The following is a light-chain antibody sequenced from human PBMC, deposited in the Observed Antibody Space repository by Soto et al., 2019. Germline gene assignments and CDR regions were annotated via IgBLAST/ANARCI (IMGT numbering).Light chain of an antibody. CDR3: QQRSKWRT. Sequence: EIVLTQSPATLSLSPGERATLSCRASQSVSGFLAWFQQKPGQAPGLLIYDASKRATGIPARFSGSGFGTDYTLTISSLEPEDFAVYYCQQRSKWRTFGQGTKVDIK. CDR2: DAS. CDR1: QSVSGF. V-gene: IGKV3-11*01. J-gene: IGKJ1*01.